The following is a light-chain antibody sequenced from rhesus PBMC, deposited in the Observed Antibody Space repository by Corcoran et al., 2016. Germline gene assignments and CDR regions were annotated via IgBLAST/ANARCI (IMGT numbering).Light chain of an antibody. CDR1: SSDIGGYNF. Sequence: QAALTQPRSVSGSPGQSVTISCTGTSSDIGGYNFVSWYQMHPGTVPKLLIYEVNKRPSGVSDRVSASKSGNTASLTISGLQAEYEAEYYCCSSAGSSNFHIFGIGTRLTVL. V-gene: IGLV2-32*01. CDR3: CSSAGSSNFHI. J-gene: IGLJ1*01. CDR2: EVN.